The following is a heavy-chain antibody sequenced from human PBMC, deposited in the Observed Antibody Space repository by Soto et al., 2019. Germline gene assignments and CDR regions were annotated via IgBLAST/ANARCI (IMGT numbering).Heavy chain of an antibody. Sequence: QVQLQQWGAGLLKPSETLSLTCAVYGGSFSGYYWSWIRQPPGKGLEWIGEINHSGSTNYNPSLKSRVTISVDTSKNQFSLKLSSVTAADTAVYYCASIAVAGTTAYWGQGTLVTVSS. J-gene: IGHJ4*02. CDR3: ASIAVAGTTAY. V-gene: IGHV4-34*01. D-gene: IGHD6-19*01. CDR1: GGSFSGYY. CDR2: INHSGST.